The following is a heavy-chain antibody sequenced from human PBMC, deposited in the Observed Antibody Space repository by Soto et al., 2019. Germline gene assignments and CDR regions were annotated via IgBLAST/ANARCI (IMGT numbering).Heavy chain of an antibody. CDR1: GFTLSNFW. CDR2: INGDGRDT. V-gene: IGHV3-74*01. J-gene: IGHJ4*02. CDR3: VRGNSGYGNFDY. D-gene: IGHD5-12*01. Sequence: PGGSLRLSCAASGFTLSNFWLHWLRQAPGNGLVWVSRINGDGRDTSYAEIAKGRFTISRDNARNTLYLQMNFLRVEDTAVYFCVRGNSGYGNFDYWGPGALVTVSS.